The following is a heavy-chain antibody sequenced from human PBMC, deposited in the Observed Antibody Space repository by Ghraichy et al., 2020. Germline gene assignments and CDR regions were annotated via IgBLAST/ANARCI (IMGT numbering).Heavy chain of an antibody. D-gene: IGHD2-15*01. V-gene: IGHV4-61*01. J-gene: IGHJ5*02. CDR3: ARDLSSCSGGSCYGDRFDP. Sequence: SETLSLTCTVSGGSVSSGSYYWSWIRQPPGKGLEWIGYIYYSGSTNYNPSLKSRVTISVDTSKNQFSLKLSSVTAADTAVYYCARDLSSCSGGSCYGDRFDPWGQGTLVTVSS. CDR2: IYYSGST. CDR1: GGSVSSGSYY.